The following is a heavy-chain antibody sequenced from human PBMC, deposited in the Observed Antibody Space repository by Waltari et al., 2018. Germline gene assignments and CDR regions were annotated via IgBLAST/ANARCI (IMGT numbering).Heavy chain of an antibody. CDR2: NDTSGST. V-gene: IGHV4-4*07. Sequence: QVQLQESGPGLVKHSETLSLTCTVSGGSISSYYWSWIRQPAGEGLEWIGRNDTSGSTNYNPSLKRRVTMSVDTSKNQFSLKLSAVTAADTAVYYCARDLGPYSGGFNWFDPWGQGTLVTVSS. D-gene: IGHD6-19*01. J-gene: IGHJ5*02. CDR1: GGSISSYY. CDR3: ARDLGPYSGGFNWFDP.